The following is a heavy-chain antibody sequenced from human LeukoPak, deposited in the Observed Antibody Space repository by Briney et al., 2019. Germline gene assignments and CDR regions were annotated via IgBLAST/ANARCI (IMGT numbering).Heavy chain of an antibody. CDR1: DGSISSYY. CDR3: ARYWGVQLWPHWYFDL. Sequence: PSETLSLTCTVSDGSISSYYWSWFRQTPGKGPEWIGYIYYSGSTKYNPSLKSRVTISVDRSKNQFSLKLNSVTAADTAVYYCARYWGVQLWPHWYFDLWGRGSLVTVSS. J-gene: IGHJ2*01. V-gene: IGHV4-59*01. D-gene: IGHD5-18*01. CDR2: IYYSGST.